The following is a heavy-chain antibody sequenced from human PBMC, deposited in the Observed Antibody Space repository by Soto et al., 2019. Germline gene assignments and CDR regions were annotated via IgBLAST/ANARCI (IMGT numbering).Heavy chain of an antibody. CDR1: GFTFSSYG. CDR2: ISYDGSDK. V-gene: IGHV3-30*18. D-gene: IGHD2-15*01. CDR3: AKDRSGDIVVVITATAYYYYGMDG. Sequence: GGSLRLSCAASGFTFSSYGMHWVRQAPGKGLEWVAVISYDGSDKYYTDSVKGRFTISRDNSKNTLYLQVNSLRGEDTAVYYCAKDRSGDIVVVITATAYYYYGMDGWGQGTTVTVSS. J-gene: IGHJ6*02.